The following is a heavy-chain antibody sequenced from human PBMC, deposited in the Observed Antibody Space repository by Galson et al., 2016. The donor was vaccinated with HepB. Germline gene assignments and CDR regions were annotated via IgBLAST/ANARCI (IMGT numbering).Heavy chain of an antibody. CDR3: ARIPPYYHNSGRYYPHFDY. J-gene: IGHJ4*02. D-gene: IGHD3-10*01. V-gene: IGHV5-10-1*01. Sequence: QSGAEVKKPGESLRISCKGSGYNFSDYWITWVRQMPGKGLEWMGRIDPSDSYTNYNPSFQGHVTISADKSINTAYLQWSSLKASDTAMYYCARIPPYYHNSGRYYPHFDYWGQGTL. CDR2: IDPSDSYT. CDR1: GYNFSDYW.